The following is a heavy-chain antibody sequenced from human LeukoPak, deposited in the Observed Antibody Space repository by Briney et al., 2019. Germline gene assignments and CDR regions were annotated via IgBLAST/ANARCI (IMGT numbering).Heavy chain of an antibody. D-gene: IGHD6-13*01. CDR1: GFTFGSYG. Sequence: GGSLRLSCAASGFTFGSYGMHWVRQAPGKGLEWVAVISYDGSNKYYADSVKGRFTISRDNSKNTLYLQMNSLRAEDTAVYYCAKDRRMAAAGTNYFDYWGQGTLVTVSS. V-gene: IGHV3-30*18. J-gene: IGHJ4*02. CDR2: ISYDGSNK. CDR3: AKDRRMAAAGTNYFDY.